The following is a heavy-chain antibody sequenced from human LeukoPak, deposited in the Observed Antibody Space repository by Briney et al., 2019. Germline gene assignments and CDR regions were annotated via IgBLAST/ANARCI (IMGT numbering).Heavy chain of an antibody. D-gene: IGHD3-10*01. V-gene: IGHV4-34*01. Sequence: SETLSLTCSVSGGSISSYYWSWIRQPPGKGLEWIGEINHSGSTNYNPSLKSRVTISVDTSKNQFSLKLSSVTAADTAVYYCARADRYYYGSGSYDLWGQGTLVTVSS. CDR3: ARADRYYYGSGSYDL. CDR2: INHSGST. CDR1: GGSISSYY. J-gene: IGHJ5*02.